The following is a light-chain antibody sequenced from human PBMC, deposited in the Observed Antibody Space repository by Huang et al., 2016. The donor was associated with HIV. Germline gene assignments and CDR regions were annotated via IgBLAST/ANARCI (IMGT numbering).Light chain of an antibody. Sequence: DIVMVQSPAFLSVTPGEAASITCRSSQSLLHSNGHNYLDWYWQKPGQSPQLLVYLGSIPGVGVPGRVSGSGSGTDFTLRINRVEAGDVGIYYCMQGLQTWTFGQGTKVEI. CDR1: QSLLHSNGHNY. V-gene: IGKV2-28*01. CDR2: LGS. CDR3: MQGLQTWT. J-gene: IGKJ1*01.